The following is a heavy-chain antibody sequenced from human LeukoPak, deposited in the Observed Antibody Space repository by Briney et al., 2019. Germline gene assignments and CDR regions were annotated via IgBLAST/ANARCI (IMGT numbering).Heavy chain of an antibody. CDR1: GGSISSSSYY. J-gene: IGHJ4*02. D-gene: IGHD3-22*01. V-gene: IGHV4-39*01. CDR2: IYYSGST. Sequence: SETLSLTCTVSGGSISSSSYYWGWIRQPPGKGLEWIGSIYYSGSTYYNPSLKSRVTISVDTSKNQFSLKLSSVTAADTAVYYCARVTQPLNYDSSGYYADWGQGTLVTVSS. CDR3: ARVTQPLNYDSSGYYAD.